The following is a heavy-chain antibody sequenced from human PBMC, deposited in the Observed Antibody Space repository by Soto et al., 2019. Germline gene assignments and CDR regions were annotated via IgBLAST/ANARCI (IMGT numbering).Heavy chain of an antibody. D-gene: IGHD5-18*01. CDR3: ARPALRGYSYGDFDY. CDR1: GGSFSGYY. CDR2: INHSGST. V-gene: IGHV4-34*01. Sequence: ASETLSLTCAVYGGSFSGYYWSWIRQPPWKGLEWIGEINHSGSTNYNPSLKSRVTISVDTSKNQFSLKLSSVTAADTAVYYCARPALRGYSYGDFDYWGQGTLVTVSS. J-gene: IGHJ4*02.